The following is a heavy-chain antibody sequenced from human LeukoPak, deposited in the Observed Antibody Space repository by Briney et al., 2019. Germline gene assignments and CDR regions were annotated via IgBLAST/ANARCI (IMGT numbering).Heavy chain of an antibody. D-gene: IGHD3-9*01. J-gene: IGHJ4*02. CDR2: ISSSSSYI. CDR3: ARVRTDILTGYRIDY. CDR1: GFTFSSYS. V-gene: IGHV3-21*01. Sequence: KPGGSLRLSCSASGFTFSSYSMNWVRQAPGKGLEWVSSISSSSSYIYYADSVKGRFTISRDNAKNSLYLQMNSLRAEDTAVYYCARVRTDILTGYRIDYWGQGTLVTVSS.